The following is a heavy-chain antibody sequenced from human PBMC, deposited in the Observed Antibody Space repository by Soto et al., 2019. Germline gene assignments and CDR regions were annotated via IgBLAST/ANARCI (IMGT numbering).Heavy chain of an antibody. CDR3: ARHIWSSNCFPL. CDR1: AGFFSGDY. V-gene: IGHV4-34*01. CDR2: INHSGST. J-gene: IGHJ4*02. D-gene: IGHD3-3*02. Sequence: SETLCLTCAVSAGFFSGDYWSWIRQPPGKGLEWIGEINHSGSTNYNPSLKSRVTISVDTSKNQFSLKLSSVTAADTAVYYCARHIWSSNCFPLWGQGTPVTVS.